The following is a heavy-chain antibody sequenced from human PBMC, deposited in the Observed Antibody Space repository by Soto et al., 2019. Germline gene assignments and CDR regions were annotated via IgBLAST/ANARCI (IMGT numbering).Heavy chain of an antibody. CDR2: IYSGGST. Sequence: EVQLVETGGGLIQPGGSLRLSCAASGFTVSSNYMSWVRQAPGKGLEWVSVIYSGGSTYYADSVKGRYTISRDNSKNPWYLKRTGLGAGDWALYYGARYRGDYWGQGTLVTVAS. J-gene: IGHJ4*02. CDR1: GFTVSSNY. CDR3: ARYRGDY. D-gene: IGHD1-26*01. V-gene: IGHV3-53*02.